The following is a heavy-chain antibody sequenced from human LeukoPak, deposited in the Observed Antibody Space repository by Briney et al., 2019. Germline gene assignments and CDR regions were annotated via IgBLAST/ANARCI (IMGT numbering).Heavy chain of an antibody. CDR1: GFTFSNFW. D-gene: IGHD6-13*01. V-gene: IGHV3-7*01. CDR3: ARDRKHSSSH. Sequence: GGSLRLSCTASGFTFSNFWMGWVRQAPGKGLEWVANIKQDETEKFYLGSVKGRFTISRDNAKNSLYLQMNSLRAEDTAVYYCARDRKHSSSHWGQGTPVTVSS. CDR2: IKQDETEK. J-gene: IGHJ4*02.